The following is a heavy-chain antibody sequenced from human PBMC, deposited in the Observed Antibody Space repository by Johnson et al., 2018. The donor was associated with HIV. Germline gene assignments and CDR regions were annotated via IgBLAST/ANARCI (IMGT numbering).Heavy chain of an antibody. J-gene: IGHJ3*02. CDR1: GFTVSSNY. CDR3: ARVAGYGDYGEAFDI. V-gene: IGHV3-15*05. CDR2: IKSKTDGGTT. Sequence: VQLVESGGGLVQPGGSLRLSCAASGFTVSSNYMSWVRQGPGKGLEWVGRIKSKTDGGTTDYAAPVKGRFTISRDDSKNTLYLQMNSLRAEDTALYYCARVAGYGDYGEAFDIWGQGT. D-gene: IGHD4-17*01.